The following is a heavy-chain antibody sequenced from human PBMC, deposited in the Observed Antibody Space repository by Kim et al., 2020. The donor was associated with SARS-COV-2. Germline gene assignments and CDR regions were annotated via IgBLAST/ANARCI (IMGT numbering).Heavy chain of an antibody. Sequence: SETLSLTCAVSGGSIDNTTWWSWVRQPPEKGLEWIGEIYESGTTNYNPSLKSRVTLSMDRSNNQFSLTLSSVTAANTAVNYCARTKYTSLTVYFYYMDVWGRGTTVTVSS. CDR3: ARTKYTSLTVYFYYMDV. D-gene: IGHD6-6*01. V-gene: IGHV4-4*02. J-gene: IGHJ6*03. CDR1: GGSIDNTTW. CDR2: IYESGTT.